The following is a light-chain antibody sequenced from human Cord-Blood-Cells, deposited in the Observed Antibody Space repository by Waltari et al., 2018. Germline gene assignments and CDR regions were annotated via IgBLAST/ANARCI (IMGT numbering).Light chain of an antibody. CDR2: WAS. V-gene: IGKV4-1*01. Sequence: DIVMTQSPDSLAVSLGERATINCKSSQSVLYSSNNKNYLAWYQQKQGQPPKLLIYWASTRESGVPDRFSGSGSGTDFTRTISSLQAEDVAVYYCQQYYSTPFTFGPGTKVDIK. J-gene: IGKJ3*01. CDR1: QSVLYSSNNKNY. CDR3: QQYYSTPFT.